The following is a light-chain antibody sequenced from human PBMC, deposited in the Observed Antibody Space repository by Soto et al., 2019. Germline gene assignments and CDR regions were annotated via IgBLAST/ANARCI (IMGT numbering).Light chain of an antibody. V-gene: IGLV1-40*01. Sequence: QSVLTQPPSVSGAPGQTVTISCAGSSSNIGTGYDVHWYQHLPGSAPTLLIFANTNRPSGVPDRFSASKSGTSASLAITGLQADDEADYYCQSYDRSLSAYVFGTGTKVTVL. CDR1: SSNIGTGYD. J-gene: IGLJ1*01. CDR2: ANT. CDR3: QSYDRSLSAYV.